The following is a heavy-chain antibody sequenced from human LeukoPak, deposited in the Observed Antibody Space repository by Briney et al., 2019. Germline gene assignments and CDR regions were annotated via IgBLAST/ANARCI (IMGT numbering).Heavy chain of an antibody. CDR2: ISDSGSTI. D-gene: IGHD7-27*01. V-gene: IGHV3-48*03. CDR3: ARDRSLTGVDGFDL. Sequence: GGSLRLSCAASGFTFSSYEMSWVRQAPGKGPEWVSFISDSGSTIYYADSMKGRFTISRDNAKNSLYLQMDSLRVEDTAMYYCARDRSLTGVDGFDLWGRGTMVTVSS. CDR1: GFTFSSYE. J-gene: IGHJ3*01.